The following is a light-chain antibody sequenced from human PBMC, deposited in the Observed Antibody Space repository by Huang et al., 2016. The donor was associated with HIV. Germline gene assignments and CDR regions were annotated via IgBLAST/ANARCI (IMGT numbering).Light chain of an antibody. V-gene: IGKV3-15*01. J-gene: IGKJ4*01. Sequence: IILTQSPATLSVSPGEGATLSCRASQSIGTNLAWYQQRPGQAPRLLMYGASTRATGVPARVSGSGSGTEFNLNLGSLQSEDFATYYCQHYSNWPPLTFGGGTKVDI. CDR1: QSIGTN. CDR3: QHYSNWPPLT. CDR2: GAS.